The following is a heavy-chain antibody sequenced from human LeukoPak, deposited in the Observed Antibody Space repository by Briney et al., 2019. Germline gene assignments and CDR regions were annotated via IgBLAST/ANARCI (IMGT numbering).Heavy chain of an antibody. CDR2: IKQDGSEK. CDR1: GFTFSSYW. Sequence: GGSLRLSCGTSGFTFSSYWMSWVRQAPGKGLEWVANIKQDGSEKYYVDSVKGRFTISRDNAKNSLYLQMNSLRAEDTAVYYCARDRKGCGPFDYWGQGTLVTVSS. CDR3: ARDRKGCGPFDY. J-gene: IGHJ4*02. D-gene: IGHD2-15*01. V-gene: IGHV3-7*03.